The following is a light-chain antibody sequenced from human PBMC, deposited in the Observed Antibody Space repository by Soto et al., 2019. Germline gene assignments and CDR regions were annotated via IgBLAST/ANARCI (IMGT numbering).Light chain of an antibody. CDR3: QQANSFPFT. J-gene: IGKJ3*01. CDR1: QSVSSNY. CDR2: GAS. V-gene: IGKV3-20*01. Sequence: EIVLTQSPGTLSLSPGERATLSCRASQSVSSNYLAWYQQEPGQAPRLLIYGASNRATGIPDRFSGSGSGTDFTLTISRLEPEDFATYYCQQANSFPFTFGPGTKVDIK.